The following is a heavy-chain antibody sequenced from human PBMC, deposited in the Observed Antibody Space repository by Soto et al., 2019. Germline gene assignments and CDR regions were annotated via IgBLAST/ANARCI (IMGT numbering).Heavy chain of an antibody. CDR2: IIPALGTA. Sequence: QDQLVQSGAEVKKPGSSVKVSCKASGGTFSSHTFSWVRQAPGQGLEWMGRIIPALGTATYAQKFQGRVTITADESATTVYMELNSLSSEDTAVYYCARPDFGDYWYFDLWGRGTLVTVSS. CDR1: GGTFSSHT. D-gene: IGHD4-17*01. CDR3: ARPDFGDYWYFDL. J-gene: IGHJ2*01. V-gene: IGHV1-69*08.